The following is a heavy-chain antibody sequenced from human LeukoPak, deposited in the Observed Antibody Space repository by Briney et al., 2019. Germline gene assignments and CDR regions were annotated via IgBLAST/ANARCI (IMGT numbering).Heavy chain of an antibody. Sequence: SETLSLTCTVSGGSISSYYWSWIRQPPGKGLEWIGYIYYSGSTNYNPSFKSRVTISVDTSKNQFSLKLSSVTAADTAVYYCARLEAVAGTLIDYWGQGTLVTVSS. CDR2: IYYSGST. CDR3: ARLEAVAGTLIDY. V-gene: IGHV4-59*08. J-gene: IGHJ4*02. CDR1: GGSISSYY. D-gene: IGHD6-19*01.